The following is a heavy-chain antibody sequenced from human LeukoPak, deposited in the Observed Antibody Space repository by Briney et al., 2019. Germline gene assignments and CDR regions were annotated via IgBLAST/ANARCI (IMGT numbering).Heavy chain of an antibody. CDR2: IYQSGST. CDR3: ATGTGYCSGGGCYDY. D-gene: IGHD2-15*01. Sequence: PSQTLSLTCTVSGGSISSGGYYWSWIRQPPGKGLEWIGYIYQSGSTYYNPSLKSRVTISVDRSKNQFSLKLSSVTAADTGIYYCATGTGYCSGGGCYDYWGQGTLVTVSS. V-gene: IGHV4-30-2*01. CDR1: GGSISSGGYY. J-gene: IGHJ4*02.